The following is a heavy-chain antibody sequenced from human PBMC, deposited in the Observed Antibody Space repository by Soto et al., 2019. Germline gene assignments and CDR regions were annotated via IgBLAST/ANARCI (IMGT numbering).Heavy chain of an antibody. CDR2: IYYSGST. V-gene: IGHV4-39*01. CDR3: ARHGDKNDDFWSGYYRYYGMDV. CDR1: GGSISSSSYY. D-gene: IGHD3-3*01. Sequence: SETLSLTCTVSGGSISSSSYYWGWIRQPPGKGLEWIGSIYYSGSTYYNPSLKSRVTISVDTSKNQFSLKLSSVTASDTAVYYCARHGDKNDDFWSGYYRYYGMDVWGQGTTVTVSS. J-gene: IGHJ6*02.